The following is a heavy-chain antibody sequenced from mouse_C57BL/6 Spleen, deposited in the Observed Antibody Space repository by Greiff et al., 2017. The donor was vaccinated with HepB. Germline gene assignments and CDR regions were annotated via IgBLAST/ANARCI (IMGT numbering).Heavy chain of an antibody. V-gene: IGHV5-9*01. CDR2: ISGGGGNT. CDR1: GFTFSSYT. CDR3: ARHPDDYGGAWFAY. J-gene: IGHJ3*01. D-gene: IGHD2-4*01. Sequence: DVKLVESGGGLVKPGGSLKLSCAASGFTFSSYTMSWVRQTPEKRLEWVATISGGGGNTYYPDSVKGRFTISRDNAKNTLYLQMSSLRSEDTALYYCARHPDDYGGAWFAYWGQGTLVTVSA.